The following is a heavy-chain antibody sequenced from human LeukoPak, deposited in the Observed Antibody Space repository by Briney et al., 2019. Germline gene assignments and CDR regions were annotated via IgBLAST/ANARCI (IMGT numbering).Heavy chain of an antibody. D-gene: IGHD3-3*01. J-gene: IGHJ4*02. CDR3: ARAVWRSFDY. Sequence: SETLSLTCTVSGGPFSSYYWSWIRQPPGKGLEWIGYIYYSGSTNYNPSLKSRVTISADTSKNQLSLKLSSVTAADTAVYYCARAVWRSFDYWGQGTLVTVSS. V-gene: IGHV4-59*08. CDR2: IYYSGST. CDR1: GGPFSSYY.